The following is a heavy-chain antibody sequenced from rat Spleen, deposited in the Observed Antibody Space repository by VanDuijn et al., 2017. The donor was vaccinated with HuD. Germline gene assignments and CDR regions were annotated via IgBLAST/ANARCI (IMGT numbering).Heavy chain of an antibody. D-gene: IGHD1-12*02. CDR2: INDAGST. CDR1: GPSISSSYR. V-gene: IGHV3-3*01. J-gene: IGHJ3*01. Sequence: EVQLQESGPGLVKPSQSLSLTCSVTGPSISSSYRWNWIRKFPGNKLEWMGYINDAGSTIYSPTLKSQISITRDTSKNQFFLQLTSVTTEDTATYYCARSEGTHYYLPFADWGQGTLVTVSS. CDR3: ARSEGTHYYLPFAD.